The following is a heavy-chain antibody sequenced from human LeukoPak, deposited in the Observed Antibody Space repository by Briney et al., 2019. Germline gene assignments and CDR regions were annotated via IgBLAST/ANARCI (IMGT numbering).Heavy chain of an antibody. V-gene: IGHV1-18*01. Sequence: ASVKVSCKASGYTFTSYGISWVRQAPGQGLEWMGWISAYNGNTNYAQKLQGRVTMTTDTSTSTAYMELRSLRSDDTAVYYCARISPLLCYYGMDVWGQGTTVTVSS. CDR1: GYTFTSYG. J-gene: IGHJ6*02. CDR3: ARISPLLCYYGMDV. D-gene: IGHD3-3*02. CDR2: ISAYNGNT.